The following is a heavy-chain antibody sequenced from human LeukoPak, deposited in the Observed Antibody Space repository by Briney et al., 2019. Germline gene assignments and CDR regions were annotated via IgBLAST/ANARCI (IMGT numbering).Heavy chain of an antibody. CDR2: IYHSGST. J-gene: IGHJ4*02. V-gene: IGHV4-30-2*01. CDR1: GGSISSGDYY. Sequence: PSETLSLTCTVSGGSISSGDYYWSWIRQPPGKGLEWIGYIYHSGSTYYNPSLKSRVTISVDRSKNQFSLKLSSVTAADTAVYYCARNVWGSYRGYYFDYWGQGTLVTVSS. CDR3: ARNVWGSYRGYYFDY. D-gene: IGHD3-16*02.